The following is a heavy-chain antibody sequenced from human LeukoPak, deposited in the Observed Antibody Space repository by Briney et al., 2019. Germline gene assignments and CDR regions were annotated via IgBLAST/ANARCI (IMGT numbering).Heavy chain of an antibody. Sequence: PSETLSLXCAVYGGSFSGYYWSWIRQPPGKGLEWIGEINHSGSTNYNPSLKGRVTISVDTSKNQFSLKLSSVTAADTAVYYCARGRYKYPFDYWGQGTLVTVSS. D-gene: IGHD3-16*02. V-gene: IGHV4-34*01. CDR3: ARGRYKYPFDY. CDR1: GGSFSGYY. CDR2: INHSGST. J-gene: IGHJ4*02.